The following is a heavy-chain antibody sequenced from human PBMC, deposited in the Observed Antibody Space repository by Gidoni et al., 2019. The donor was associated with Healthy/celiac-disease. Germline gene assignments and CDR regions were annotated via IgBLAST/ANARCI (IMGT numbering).Heavy chain of an antibody. D-gene: IGHD6-19*01. J-gene: IGHJ6*02. Sequence: QVQLVQSGAEVKKPGSSVKVSCKASGGTFSSYAISWVRQAPGQGLEWMGGIIPIFGTANYAQKFQGRVTITADESTSTAYMELSSLRSEDTAVYYCARRGGAVGPQGYYYGMDVWGQGTTVTVSS. CDR2: IIPIFGTA. CDR1: GGTFSSYA. V-gene: IGHV1-69*01. CDR3: ARRGGAVGPQGYYYGMDV.